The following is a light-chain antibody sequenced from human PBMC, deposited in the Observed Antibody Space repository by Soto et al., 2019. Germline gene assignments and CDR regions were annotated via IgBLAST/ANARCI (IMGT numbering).Light chain of an antibody. Sequence: DIQMTQSPSSLSASVGDRVTITCQASQDISNYLNWYQQKPGKAPKLLIYDASSLETGVPSRFSGSGSGTDFTFTISSLHPEDIATYYCQQYDNLPLTFGPGTKVDIK. J-gene: IGKJ3*01. CDR1: QDISNY. CDR3: QQYDNLPLT. V-gene: IGKV1-33*01. CDR2: DAS.